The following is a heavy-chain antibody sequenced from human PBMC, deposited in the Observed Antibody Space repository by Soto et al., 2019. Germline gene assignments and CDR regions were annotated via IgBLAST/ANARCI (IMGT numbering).Heavy chain of an antibody. J-gene: IGHJ4*02. CDR1: GGSIRSSDYY. CDR2: VYYSESA. D-gene: IGHD6-13*01. CDR3: ARVIITATGTSGFDS. Sequence: QVQLQESGPGLVKPSQTLSLTCTVSGGSIRSSDYYWSWIRQPPGKCLEWIGYVYYSESAYYNPSLQSRGFISIDTSKNPFSLSLSSVTAADTAVYYCARVIITATGTSGFDSWGQGTLVTVSS. V-gene: IGHV4-30-4*01.